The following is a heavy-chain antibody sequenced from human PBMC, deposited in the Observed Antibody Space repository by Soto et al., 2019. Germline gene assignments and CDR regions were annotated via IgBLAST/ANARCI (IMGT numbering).Heavy chain of an antibody. CDR1: GGSFSGYY. CDR2: ITHSGST. J-gene: IGHJ4*02. D-gene: IGHD2-8*02. V-gene: IGHV4-34*01. Sequence: QVQLQQWGAGLLKPSETLSLTCAVYGGSFSGYYWSWIRQPPGTGLEWLGEITHSGSTNYNPSLKSRVTIAVDTSKTQFSLKLTSVTAADTAVYYCARDKITGLFDYWGQGTLVTVSS. CDR3: ARDKITGLFDY.